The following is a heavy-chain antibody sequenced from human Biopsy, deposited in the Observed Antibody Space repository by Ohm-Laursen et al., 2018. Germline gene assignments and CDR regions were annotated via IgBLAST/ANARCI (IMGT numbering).Heavy chain of an antibody. CDR1: GYTFASYY. D-gene: IGHD3-9*01. Sequence: SVKVSCKASGYTFASYYLHWVRQAPGHGLEWMGWINPNSGNANYAQSFQGRLTVTRDTSISTAYMELTSLTFDDTAIYYCARVPAYPSIDGYYGLDLWGQGTTVIVSS. J-gene: IGHJ6*02. CDR2: INPNSGNA. CDR3: ARVPAYPSIDGYYGLDL. V-gene: IGHV1-2*02.